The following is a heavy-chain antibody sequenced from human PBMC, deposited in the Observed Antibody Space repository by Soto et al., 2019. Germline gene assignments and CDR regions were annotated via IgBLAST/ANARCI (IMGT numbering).Heavy chain of an antibody. CDR1: GFTFSDYY. Sequence: LRLSCAASGFTFSDYYMSWIRQAPGKGLEWVSYISSSGSTIYYADSVKGRFTISRDNAKNSLYLQMNSLRAEDTAVYYCASLMRQWLVLFDYWGQGTLVTVSS. J-gene: IGHJ4*02. CDR2: ISSSGSTI. CDR3: ASLMRQWLVLFDY. V-gene: IGHV3-11*01. D-gene: IGHD6-19*01.